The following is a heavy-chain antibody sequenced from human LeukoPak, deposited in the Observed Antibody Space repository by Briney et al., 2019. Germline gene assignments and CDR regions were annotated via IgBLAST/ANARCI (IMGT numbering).Heavy chain of an antibody. J-gene: IGHJ4*02. CDR2: IKQDGSEK. CDR1: GFTFSSYW. Sequence: GGSLRLSCAASGFTFSSYWMSWVRQAPGKGLEWVANIKQDGSEKYYVDSVKGRFTISRDNAKNSLYLQMNSLRAEDTAVYYCARDLRNYYDSSGYLLDYWGQGTLVTVSS. D-gene: IGHD3-22*01. V-gene: IGHV3-7*01. CDR3: ARDLRNYYDSSGYLLDY.